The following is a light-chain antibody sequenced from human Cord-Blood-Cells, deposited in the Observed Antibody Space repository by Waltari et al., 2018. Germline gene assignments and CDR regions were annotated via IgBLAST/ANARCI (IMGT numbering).Light chain of an antibody. V-gene: IGKV4-1*01. J-gene: IGKJ2*03. CDR2: WAS. CDR1: QSVLYSSNNKNY. Sequence: DIVMIQYPDSLAVSLGERATINCKTLQSVLYSSNNKNYLAWYQQKPGQPPKLLIYWASTRESGVPDRFSGSGSGTDFTLTISSLQAEDVAVYYCQQYYSTPYSFGQGTKLEIK. CDR3: QQYYSTPYS.